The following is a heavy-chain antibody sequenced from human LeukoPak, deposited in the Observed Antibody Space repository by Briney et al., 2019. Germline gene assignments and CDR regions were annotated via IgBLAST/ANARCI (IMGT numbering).Heavy chain of an antibody. V-gene: IGHV3-74*01. CDR1: GLTFSSHW. CDR2: ITNDGSST. D-gene: IGHD4-17*01. J-gene: IGHJ4*02. CDR3: AAYDDYGLQF. Sequence: GGSLRLSCAASGLTFSSHWMHWVRQAPGKGLVWVSRITNDGSSTTYADSVKGRFTISRDNAKNMLYLQVNSLRAEDTAVYYCAAYDDYGLQFWGQGALVTVSS.